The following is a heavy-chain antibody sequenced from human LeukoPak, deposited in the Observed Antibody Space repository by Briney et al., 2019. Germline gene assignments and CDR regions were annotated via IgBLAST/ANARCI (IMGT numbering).Heavy chain of an antibody. Sequence: PGGSLRLSCVVSGFIFSNYEMNWVRQAPGKGLEWVSYISSTGNTIYYAESVKGRFTISRDDAKDSLYLQMNSLRAEDTAVYYCARDLGGYGGYGTFDYWGQGTLVTVSS. D-gene: IGHD5-12*01. V-gene: IGHV3-48*03. CDR3: ARDLGGYGGYGTFDY. CDR2: ISSTGNTI. CDR1: GFIFSNYE. J-gene: IGHJ4*02.